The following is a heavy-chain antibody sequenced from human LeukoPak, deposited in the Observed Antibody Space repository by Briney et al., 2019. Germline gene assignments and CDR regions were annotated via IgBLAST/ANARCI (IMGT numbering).Heavy chain of an antibody. V-gene: IGHV3-48*01. CDR3: AELGITMIGGV. J-gene: IGHJ6*04. CDR2: ISSSTSTI. CDR1: GFTLSSYG. D-gene: IGHD3-10*02. Sequence: PGGSLRLSCAASGFTLSSYGMNWVRQAPGKGLEWVSYISSSTSTITYADSVRGRFTISRDNAENSLYLQMNSLRAEDTAVYYCAELGITMIGGVWGKGTTVTISS.